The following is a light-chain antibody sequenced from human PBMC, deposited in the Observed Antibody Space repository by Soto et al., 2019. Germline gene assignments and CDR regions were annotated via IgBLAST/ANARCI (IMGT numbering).Light chain of an antibody. CDR3: QQYGSSPPWT. Sequence: EIVLPQSPGTLSLSPGESSTLSGRARQSVSSSYLAWYQQKPGQAPRLLIYGASSRATGIPDRFSGSGSGTDFTLTISRLEPEDFAVYYCQQYGSSPPWTFGQGTKVDIK. CDR1: QSVSSSY. J-gene: IGKJ1*01. V-gene: IGKV3-20*01. CDR2: GAS.